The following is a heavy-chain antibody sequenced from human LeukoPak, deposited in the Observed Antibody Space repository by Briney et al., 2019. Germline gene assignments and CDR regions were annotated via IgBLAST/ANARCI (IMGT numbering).Heavy chain of an antibody. CDR1: GGSITSYY. J-gene: IGHJ4*02. V-gene: IGHV4-4*07. CDR3: AREFSGTSIAARVFDS. Sequence: SETLSLTCTVSGGSITSYYWTYIRQPAGKGLEWIGRIHTSGSTNYNPSLKRRVTMSVDTSKNQFSLNLSSVTAADPAMYYCAREFSGTSIAARVFDSWGQGTLVTVSS. CDR2: IHTSGST. D-gene: IGHD6-6*01.